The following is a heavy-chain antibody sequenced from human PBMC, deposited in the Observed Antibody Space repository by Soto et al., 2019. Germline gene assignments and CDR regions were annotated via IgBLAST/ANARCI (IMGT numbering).Heavy chain of an antibody. CDR2: MNPDSGNT. CDR1: GYTFSNYN. D-gene: IGHD2-2*01. V-gene: IGHV1-8*01. CDR3: ARDGDIVVVPATLYYYDVDV. J-gene: IGHJ6*03. Sequence: ASVKVSCKASGYTFSNYNINWVRQASGQGLEWMGWMNPDSGNTGYAEKFQGRVTMTRNSSISTAYMELSGLRSEDTAVYYCARDGDIVVVPATLYYYDVDVWGKGTTVTVSS.